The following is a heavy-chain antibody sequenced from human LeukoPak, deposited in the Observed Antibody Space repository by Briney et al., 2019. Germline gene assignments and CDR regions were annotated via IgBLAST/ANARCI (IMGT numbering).Heavy chain of an antibody. D-gene: IGHD3-10*01. CDR1: GFTFGSFV. Sequence: GGPWSFSGERSGFTFGSFVMHGVRRPPGRGLEGGAFISYDGSNKYYADSVKGRFTISRDNSKNTLYLQMNSLRAEDTAVYYCARDHDYGSGSFYGTDVWGQGTTVTVSS. CDR2: ISYDGSNK. V-gene: IGHV3-30-3*01. CDR3: ARDHDYGSGSFYGTDV. J-gene: IGHJ6*02.